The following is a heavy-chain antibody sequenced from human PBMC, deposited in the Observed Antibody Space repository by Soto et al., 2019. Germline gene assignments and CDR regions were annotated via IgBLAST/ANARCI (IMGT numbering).Heavy chain of an antibody. D-gene: IGHD3-22*01. V-gene: IGHV3-15*07. CDR2: IKSKTDSRTT. CDR3: TNFRYYYDSSAYSLWDF. CDR1: GFTFSDAW. J-gene: IGHJ4*02. Sequence: GGSLRLSCAASGFTFSDAWMNWVRQVPGKGLEWVGRIKSKTDSRTTDYAETVKGRFAISRDDSKNTMYLQMNSLKTADTAVYFCTNFRYYYDSSAYSLWDFWGQGTLVTVSS.